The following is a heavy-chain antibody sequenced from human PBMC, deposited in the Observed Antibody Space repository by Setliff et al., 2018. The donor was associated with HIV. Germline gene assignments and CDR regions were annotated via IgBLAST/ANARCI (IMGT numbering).Heavy chain of an antibody. Sequence: ASVKVSCKASGYLFTGYYMHWVRQAPRQGLAGMGWINVTSGGTKYAQKFQGRVTMTRDTSISTSYMEVSSFRSDDSSVYYGARAGSPIYYFDSWSQGTLVTVSS. D-gene: IGHD3-10*01. CDR1: GYLFTGYY. CDR2: INVTSGGT. V-gene: IGHV1-2*02. J-gene: IGHJ4*02. CDR3: ARAGSPIYYFDS.